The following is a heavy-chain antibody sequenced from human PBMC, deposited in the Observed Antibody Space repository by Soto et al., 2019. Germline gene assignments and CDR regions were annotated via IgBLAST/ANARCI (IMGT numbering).Heavy chain of an antibody. D-gene: IGHD3-10*01. V-gene: IGHV3-48*01. J-gene: IGHJ6*02. CDR2: ISSSSSTI. CDR1: GFTFSSYS. CDR3: ASFTMVRGVRMDV. Sequence: EVQLVESGGGLVQPGGSLRLSCAASGFTFSSYSMNWVRQAPGKGLEWVSYISSSSSTIYYADSVKGRFTISRDNAKNSLYLQMNSLRAEDTAVYYSASFTMVRGVRMDVWGQGTTVTVSS.